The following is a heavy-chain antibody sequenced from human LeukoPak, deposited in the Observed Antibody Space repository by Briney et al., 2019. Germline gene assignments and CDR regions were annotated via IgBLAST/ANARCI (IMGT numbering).Heavy chain of an antibody. CDR1: GYTFTSYD. CDR3: ARNGQAWIQLWFKGDPDAFDI. V-gene: IGHV1-8*01. D-gene: IGHD5-18*01. CDR2: MNPNSGNT. J-gene: IGHJ3*02. Sequence: GASVKVSCKASGYTFTSYDINWVRQATGQGLEWMGWMNPNSGNTGYAQKFQGRVTMTRNTSISTAYMELSSLRSEDTAVYYCARNGQAWIQLWFKGDPDAFDIWGQGTMVTVSS.